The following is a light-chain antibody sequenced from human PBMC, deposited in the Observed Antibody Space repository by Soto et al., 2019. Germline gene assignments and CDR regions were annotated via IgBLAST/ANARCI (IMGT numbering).Light chain of an antibody. CDR2: DAS. Sequence: EIVLTQSPATLSLSPGERATLSRRASQSVSSYLAWYQQKPGQPPRLVISDASNRATGIPARFSGSGSGTDFTLTISSVETEDFAFYYCQQRSEWPLTFGGGTKVEIK. V-gene: IGKV3-11*01. CDR3: QQRSEWPLT. CDR1: QSVSSY. J-gene: IGKJ4*01.